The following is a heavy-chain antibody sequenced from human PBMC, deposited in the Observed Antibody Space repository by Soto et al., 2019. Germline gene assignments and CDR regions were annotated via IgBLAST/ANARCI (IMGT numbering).Heavy chain of an antibody. D-gene: IGHD3-16*01. CDR1: GGSFSGYY. V-gene: IGHV4-34*01. CDR3: ARGGWFRGVMIFLEPRPPYNWFDP. J-gene: IGHJ5*02. CDR2: INHSGST. Sequence: SETLSLTCAVYGGSFSGYYWSWIRQPPGKGLEWIGEINHSGSTNYNPSLKSRVTILVDTSKNQFSLKLSSVTAADTAVYYCARGGWFRGVMIFLEPRPPYNWFDPWGQGTLVTVS.